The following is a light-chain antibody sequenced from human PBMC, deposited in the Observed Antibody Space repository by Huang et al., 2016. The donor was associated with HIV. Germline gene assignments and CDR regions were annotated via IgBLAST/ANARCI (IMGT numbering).Light chain of an antibody. V-gene: IGKV1-39*01. Sequence: DIQMTQSPSSLSASVGDRVTITCRASQSINSYLNWYQQKPRKAPKLLIYAASSLQSGGPSRFSGSGSGTDFTLTISSLQPEDFATYYCQQSYSSWTFGQGTKVEIK. J-gene: IGKJ1*01. CDR3: QQSYSSWT. CDR2: AAS. CDR1: QSINSY.